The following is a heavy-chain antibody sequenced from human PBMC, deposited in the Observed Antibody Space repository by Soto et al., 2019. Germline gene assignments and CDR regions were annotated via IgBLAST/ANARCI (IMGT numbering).Heavy chain of an antibody. CDR3: ARDRSLERRLHWFDP. D-gene: IGHD1-1*01. Sequence: SVKVSCKASGGTFSSYTISWVRQAPGQGLEWMGRIIPILGIANYAQKFQGRVTITADKSTSTAYMELSSLRSEDTAVYYCARDRSLERRLHWFDPWGQGTLVTVSS. J-gene: IGHJ5*02. CDR1: GGTFSSYT. CDR2: IIPILGIA. V-gene: IGHV1-69*04.